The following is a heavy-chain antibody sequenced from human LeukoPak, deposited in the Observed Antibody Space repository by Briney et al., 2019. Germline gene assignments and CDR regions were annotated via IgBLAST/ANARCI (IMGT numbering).Heavy chain of an antibody. J-gene: IGHJ3*02. D-gene: IGHD3-10*01. CDR1: CGKISTRNCY. Sequence: TWMLSLSCSVACGKISTRNCYWGWIHQPSGKRLEWLGNIFCSGSTYYSPSLKSRVTISLDTSRNQFSLKLNSMTAADTAVDYCAKSNGYGLVDIWGQGTMVTVSS. V-gene: IGHV4-39*07. CDR3: AKSNGYGLVDI. CDR2: IFCSGST.